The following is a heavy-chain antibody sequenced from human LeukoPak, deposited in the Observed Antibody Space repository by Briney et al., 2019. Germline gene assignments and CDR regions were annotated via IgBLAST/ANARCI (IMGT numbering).Heavy chain of an antibody. CDR1: GFTFSSYE. D-gene: IGHD6-6*01. CDR2: ISSSGSTR. Sequence: PGGSLRLSCAASGFTFSSYEMNWVRQAPGKGLEWVSYISSSGSTRDYADSVKGGFTISRDNAKNSLYLQMNSLRAEDTAVYYCARGLGYSSSAWPNWFDPWGQGTLVTVSS. V-gene: IGHV3-48*03. CDR3: ARGLGYSSSAWPNWFDP. J-gene: IGHJ5*02.